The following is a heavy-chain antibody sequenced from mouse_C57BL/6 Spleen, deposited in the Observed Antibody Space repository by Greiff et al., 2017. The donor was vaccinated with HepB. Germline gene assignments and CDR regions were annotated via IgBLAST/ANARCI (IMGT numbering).Heavy chain of an antibody. CDR3: AKRYDYDGFDY. CDR1: GFTFSDYG. CDR2: ISSGSSTI. D-gene: IGHD2-4*01. Sequence: EVMLVESGGGLVKPGGSLKLSCAASGFTFSDYGMHWVHQAPEKGLEWVAYISSGSSTIYYADTVKGRFTISRDNAKNTLFLQMTSLRSEDTAMYYCAKRYDYDGFDYWGQGTTLTVSS. J-gene: IGHJ2*01. V-gene: IGHV5-17*01.